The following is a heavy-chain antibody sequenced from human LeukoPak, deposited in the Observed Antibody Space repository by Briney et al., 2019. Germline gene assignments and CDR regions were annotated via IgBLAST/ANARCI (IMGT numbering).Heavy chain of an antibody. Sequence: PSETLSLPCTVSGGSFSSYYWSWIRQPPGKGLEWIGYIYTSWSTNYNPSLKSRVTISVDTSKNQFSLKLSSVTAADTAVYYCARHSCGGDCYSHLNWYFDLWGRGTLVTVSS. J-gene: IGHJ2*01. CDR1: GGSFSSYY. CDR2: IYTSWST. V-gene: IGHV4-4*09. CDR3: ARHSCGGDCYSHLNWYFDL. D-gene: IGHD2-21*02.